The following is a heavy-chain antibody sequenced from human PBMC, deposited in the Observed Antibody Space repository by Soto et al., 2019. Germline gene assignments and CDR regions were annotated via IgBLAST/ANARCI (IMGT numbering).Heavy chain of an antibody. CDR3: AKDRYEAVGAGFRTPPYFGY. V-gene: IGHV3-30*18. Sequence: QVQLVESGGGVVQPGRSLRLSCAASGFPFRSYAMHWVRQAPGKGLEWVAVISYDGNNKYYADSVKGRFTISRDNSTNTVDLQMTRLRREDTSVYYCAKDRYEAVGAGFRTPPYFGYWGQGTLVPVSS. CDR2: ISYDGNNK. D-gene: IGHD6-13*01. J-gene: IGHJ4*02. CDR1: GFPFRSYA.